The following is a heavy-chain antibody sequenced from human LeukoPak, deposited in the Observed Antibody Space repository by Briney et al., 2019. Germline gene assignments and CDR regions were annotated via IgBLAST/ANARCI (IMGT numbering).Heavy chain of an antibody. V-gene: IGHV1-2*02. CDR1: GYTFTGYY. Sequence: GASVKVSCKASGYTFTGYYMHWVRQAPGQGLEWMGWINPNSGGTNYAQKFQGRVTMTRDTSISTAYMELSRLRSDDTAVYYCARDGRTIFGVVIKGNSTCWLDPWGQGTLVTVSS. CDR2: INPNSGGT. D-gene: IGHD3-3*01. J-gene: IGHJ5*02. CDR3: ARDGRTIFGVVIKGNSTCWLDP.